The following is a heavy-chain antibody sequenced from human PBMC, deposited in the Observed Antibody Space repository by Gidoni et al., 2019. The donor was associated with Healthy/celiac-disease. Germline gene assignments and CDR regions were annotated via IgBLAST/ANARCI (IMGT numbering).Heavy chain of an antibody. J-gene: IGHJ4*02. CDR1: GYSIIPGYS. CDR3: ARDLRYYYDSSGYYYIGGFDY. Sequence: QLQLQESGPGLLKPSETLSLTSTVSGYSIIPGYSWGWIRQPPGKGLEWIGSIYHSGSTYYNPSRKSRVTIAVDTSKNKVSRKLSSVTAADTAVYYCARDLRYYYDSSGYYYIGGFDYWGQGTLVTVSS. V-gene: IGHV4-38-2*02. CDR2: IYHSGST. D-gene: IGHD3-22*01.